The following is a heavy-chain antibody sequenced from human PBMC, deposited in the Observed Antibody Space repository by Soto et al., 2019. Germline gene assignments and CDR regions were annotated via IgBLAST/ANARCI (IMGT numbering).Heavy chain of an antibody. CDR2: ISSGGSPI. CDR1: GFTFSDYY. CDR3: ARDPRYCSGGSCYSAGEDHYYYYMDV. D-gene: IGHD2-15*01. Sequence: QVQLVESGGGLVKPGGSLRLSCAASGFTFSDYYMSWIRQAPGKGPEWVSYISSGGSPIYYTDSVKGRFTISRDNAENSLYLQMNSLRAEDTAVYYCARDPRYCSGGSCYSAGEDHYYYYMDVWGKGTTVTVSS. V-gene: IGHV3-11*01. J-gene: IGHJ6*03.